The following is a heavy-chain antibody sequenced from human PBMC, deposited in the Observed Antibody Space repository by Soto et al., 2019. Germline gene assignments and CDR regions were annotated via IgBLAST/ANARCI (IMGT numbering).Heavy chain of an antibody. CDR1: GDSFTSYW. J-gene: IGHJ6*03. V-gene: IGHV5-51*01. CDR2: IYPGDSDT. CDR3: ARLVPAAMYYSYYMDV. Sequence: PGESLKISCKGSGDSFTSYWIASVRQMPGKGLEWMGIIYPGDSDTRYSPSFQGQVTISADKSISTAYLQCSSLKASDTAMSYCARLVPAAMYYSYYMDVWVKGTTVTVS. D-gene: IGHD2-2*01.